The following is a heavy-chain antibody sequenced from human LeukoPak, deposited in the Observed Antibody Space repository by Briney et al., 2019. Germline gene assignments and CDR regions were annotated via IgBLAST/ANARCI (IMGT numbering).Heavy chain of an antibody. J-gene: IGHJ4*02. CDR1: GYTFTDYA. D-gene: IGHD5-24*01. CDR2: ITTGRGET. Sequence: ASVKVSCKASGYTFTDYALHWVRQAPGQSLEWMGWITTGRGETRYSQEFQRRITFTRDTSASTVYMDLSDLRSEDTAVYYCARSGLDGYNQIDYWGQGTLVTVSS. CDR3: ARSGLDGYNQIDY. V-gene: IGHV1-3*03.